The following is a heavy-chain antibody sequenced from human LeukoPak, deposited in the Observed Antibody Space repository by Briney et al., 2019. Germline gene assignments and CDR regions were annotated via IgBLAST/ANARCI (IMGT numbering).Heavy chain of an antibody. J-gene: IGHJ5*02. CDR1: GFTFSNYA. Sequence: GGSLRLSCAASGFTFSNYAIHWVRQAPGKGLEFVSAINSNGGSTYYANSVKGRFTISRDNSKDTVSLQMGSLRVEDTAVYYCARDRAAADPWGQGTLVTVSS. V-gene: IGHV3-64*01. CDR2: INSNGGST. CDR3: ARDRAAADP. D-gene: IGHD6-13*01.